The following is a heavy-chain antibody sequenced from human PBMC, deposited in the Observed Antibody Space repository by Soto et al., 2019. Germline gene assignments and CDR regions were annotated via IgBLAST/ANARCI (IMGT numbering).Heavy chain of an antibody. CDR3: AKRGAGSYYDYEGGMDV. CDR2: ISGSGGST. D-gene: IGHD3-16*01. CDR1: GFTFSSYA. J-gene: IGHJ6*02. Sequence: GGSLRLSCAASGFTFSSYAMSWVRQAPGKGLEWVSAISGSGGSTYYADSVKGRFTISRDNSKNTLYLQMNSLRAEDTAVYYCAKRGAGSYYDYEGGMDVWGQGTTVTVSS. V-gene: IGHV3-23*01.